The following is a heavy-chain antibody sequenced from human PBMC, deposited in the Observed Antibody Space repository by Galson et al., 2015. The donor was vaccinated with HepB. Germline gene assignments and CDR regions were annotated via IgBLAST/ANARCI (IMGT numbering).Heavy chain of an antibody. Sequence: SLRLSCAASGFTFSSYAMHWVRQAPGKGLEWVAVISYDGSNKYYADSVKGRFTISRDNSKNTLYLQMNSLRAEDTAVYYCARAGLGDSTSGFDPWGQGTLVTVSS. V-gene: IGHV3-30-3*01. CDR1: GFTFSSYA. CDR2: ISYDGSNK. CDR3: ARAGLGDSTSGFDP. D-gene: IGHD2-21*02. J-gene: IGHJ5*02.